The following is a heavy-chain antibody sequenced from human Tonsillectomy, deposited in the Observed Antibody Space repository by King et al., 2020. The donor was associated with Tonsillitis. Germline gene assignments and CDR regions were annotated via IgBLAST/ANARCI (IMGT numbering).Heavy chain of an antibody. CDR3: AREFRFLEWLLPFDS. CDR1: GFTFSTYA. CDR2: LSFDGSNK. V-gene: IGHV3-30-3*01. D-gene: IGHD3-3*01. Sequence: VQLVESGGGVVQPGRSLRLSCAASGFTFSTYAMHWVRQAPGKGLEWVAILSFDGSNKFYADSVKGRFTISRDNSEQILYLQMNSLRTEDTAVYYCAREFRFLEWLLPFDSWGRGTLVTVSS. J-gene: IGHJ4*02.